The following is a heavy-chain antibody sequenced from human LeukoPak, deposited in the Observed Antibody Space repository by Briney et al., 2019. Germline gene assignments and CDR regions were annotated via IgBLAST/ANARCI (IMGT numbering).Heavy chain of an antibody. D-gene: IGHD5-12*01. CDR1: GGSISSGDYY. CDR3: ARAGYEDY. Sequence: PSQTLSLTCTVSGGSISSGDYYWSWIRQPPGKGLEWIGEINHSGSTNYNPSLKSRVTISVDTSKNQFSLKLSSVTAADTPVYXCARAGYEDYWGQGTLVTVSS. CDR2: INHSGST. V-gene: IGHV4-30-4*01. J-gene: IGHJ4*02.